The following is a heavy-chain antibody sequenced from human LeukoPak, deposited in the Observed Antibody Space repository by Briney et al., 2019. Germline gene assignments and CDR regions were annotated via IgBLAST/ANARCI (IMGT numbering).Heavy chain of an antibody. CDR2: ISSNGKTI. CDR3: AREVVISTSAHNWFDT. D-gene: IGHD3-22*01. CDR1: GFTLSSYE. V-gene: IGHV3-48*03. J-gene: IGHJ5*02. Sequence: PGGSLRLSCAASGFTLSSYEMNWVRQAPGKGLEWVSYISSNGKTIYHADSVKGRFTISRDNAKNSLYLQMNSLRAEDTAVYYCAREVVISTSAHNWFDTWGQGTLVAVSS.